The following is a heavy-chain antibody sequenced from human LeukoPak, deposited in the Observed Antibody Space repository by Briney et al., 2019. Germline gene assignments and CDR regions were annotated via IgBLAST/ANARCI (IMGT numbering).Heavy chain of an antibody. V-gene: IGHV1-69*05. J-gene: IGHJ4*02. CDR1: GGTFSSNA. D-gene: IGHD1-26*01. CDR2: IIPIFGTA. Sequence: SVTVSCKASGGTFSSNAISWVRQAPGQGLEWMGGIIPIFGTANYAQKFQGRVTIARDTSASTAYMELSSLRFEDTAVYYCARDRGGAGDFDYWGQGTLVTVSS. CDR3: ARDRGGAGDFDY.